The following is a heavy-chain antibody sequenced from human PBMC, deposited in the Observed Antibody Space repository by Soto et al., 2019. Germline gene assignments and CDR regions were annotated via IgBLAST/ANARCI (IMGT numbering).Heavy chain of an antibody. CDR1: GGSFSGYY. J-gene: IGHJ4*02. CDR2: INHSGST. V-gene: IGHV4-34*01. Sequence: SETLSLTCAVYGGSFSGYYWSWIRQPPGKGLEWIGEINHSGSTNYNPSLKSRVTISVDTSKNQFSLKLSSVTAADTAVYYCARGLTFGVVKGGTYFDYWGQGTLVTVSS. D-gene: IGHD3-3*01. CDR3: ARGLTFGVVKGGTYFDY.